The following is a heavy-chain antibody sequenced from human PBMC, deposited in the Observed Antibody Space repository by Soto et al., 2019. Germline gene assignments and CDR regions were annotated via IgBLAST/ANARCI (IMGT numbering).Heavy chain of an antibody. Sequence: QVQLVESGGGVVQPGRSLRLSCAASGFTFSSYAMHWVRQAPGKGLEWVAVISYDGSNKYYADSVKGRFTISRDNFKHSLYLQMNSLRAEDTAVYYCARDEIRFSWAYGMDVWGQGTTVTVSS. V-gene: IGHV3-30-3*01. CDR1: GFTFSSYA. D-gene: IGHD3-3*01. J-gene: IGHJ6*02. CDR3: ARDEIRFSWAYGMDV. CDR2: ISYDGSNK.